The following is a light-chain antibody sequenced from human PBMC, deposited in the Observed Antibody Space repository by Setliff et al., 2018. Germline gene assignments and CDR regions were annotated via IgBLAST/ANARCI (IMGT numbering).Light chain of an antibody. J-gene: IGLJ2*01. V-gene: IGLV1-51*01. CDR2: DNN. Sequence: QSVLTQPPSVSAAPGQKVTISCSGSSSNIGNNYVSWYQQLPGTAPKLLIYDNNKRPSGIPDRFSGSKSGTSATLGITGLQTGDEADYYCGTWDSSLSAEVVFGGGTKGTVL. CDR3: GTWDSSLSAEVV. CDR1: SSNIGNNY.